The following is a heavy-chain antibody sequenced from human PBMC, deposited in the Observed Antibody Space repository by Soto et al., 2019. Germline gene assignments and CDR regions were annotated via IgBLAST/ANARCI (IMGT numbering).Heavy chain of an antibody. Sequence: SMRLSCAASGFAFSSYSMNWFLQAPGKGLEWVSSISSSISYIYYADSLKGRFTIPRDNAKDSLYLQMNSLRAENTAVYYCATGYDSSGYPLEDWGQGTLVTVSS. D-gene: IGHD3-22*01. J-gene: IGHJ4*02. CDR2: ISSSISYI. V-gene: IGHV3-21*01. CDR3: ATGYDSSGYPLED. CDR1: GFAFSSYS.